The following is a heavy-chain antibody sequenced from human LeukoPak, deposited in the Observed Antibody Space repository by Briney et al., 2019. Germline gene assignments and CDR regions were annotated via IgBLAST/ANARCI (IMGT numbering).Heavy chain of an antibody. D-gene: IGHD2-2*01. CDR2: INPNSGGT. CDR1: GYTFTGYY. CDR3: ARDPGYCSSTSCPQNWFDP. Sequence: ASVKVSCKASGYTFTGYYMHWVRQAPGQGLEWMGRINPNSGGTNYAQKLQGRVTMTTDTSTSTAYMELRSLRSDDTAVYYCARDPGYCSSTSCPQNWFDPWGQGTLVTVSS. V-gene: IGHV1-2*06. J-gene: IGHJ5*02.